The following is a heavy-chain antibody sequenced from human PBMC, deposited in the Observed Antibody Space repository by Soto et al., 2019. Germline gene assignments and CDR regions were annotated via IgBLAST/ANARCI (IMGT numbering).Heavy chain of an antibody. J-gene: IGHJ6*02. Sequence: PSETLSLTCTVSGGSISSSSYYWGWIRQPPGKGLEWIGSIYYSGSTYYNPSLKSRVTISVDTSKNQFSLKLSSVTAADTAVYYCAGSYSSSWTYYYYYDMDVWGQGTTVTVSS. CDR2: IYYSGST. V-gene: IGHV4-39*01. CDR1: GGSISSSSYY. D-gene: IGHD6-13*01. CDR3: AGSYSSSWTYYYYYDMDV.